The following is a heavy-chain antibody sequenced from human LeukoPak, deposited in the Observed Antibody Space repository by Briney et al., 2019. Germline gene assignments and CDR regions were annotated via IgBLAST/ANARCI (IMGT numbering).Heavy chain of an antibody. CDR1: GFTLSSYW. D-gene: IGHD3-22*01. CDR2: IKSDGSDT. CDR3: SMGESRGYYYFDY. J-gene: IGHJ4*02. Sequence: PGGSLRLSCAASGFTLSSYWMHWVRQVPGKGLVWVSRIKSDGSDTRYADSVKGRFTISRDNAKNSLYLQMNSLRDEDTAVYYWSMGESRGYYYFDYWVQGTLVTVSS. V-gene: IGHV3-74*01.